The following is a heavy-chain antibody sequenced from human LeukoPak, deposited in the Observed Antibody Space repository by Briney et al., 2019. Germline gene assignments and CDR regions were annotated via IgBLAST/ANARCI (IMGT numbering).Heavy chain of an antibody. CDR1: GFTFSSYG. J-gene: IGHJ4*02. Sequence: GGSLRLSCAASGFTFSSYGMNWVRQAPGKGLELVSFISSSSGTIYYADSVKGRFTISRDNAKSSLYLQMNSLRVKDMAVYYCVRDLDGYDSRLGCWGQGTLVTVSS. CDR2: ISSSSGTI. D-gene: IGHD3-3*01. CDR3: VRDLDGYDSRLGC. V-gene: IGHV3-48*01.